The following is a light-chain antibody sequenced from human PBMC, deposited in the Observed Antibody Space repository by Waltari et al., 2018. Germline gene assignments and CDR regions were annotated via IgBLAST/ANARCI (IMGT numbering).Light chain of an antibody. CDR3: ISYTTSDTMI. V-gene: IGLV2-14*03. Sequence: QSALTQPASVSGSPGPSITISCTGTSRDVGAYHYVPWYQQHPGKVPKLIIYDVSHRPSGVSFRFSGSKSDNTASLTISGLQAEDEADYYCISYTTSDTMIFGGGTKLTVL. CDR1: SRDVGAYHY. J-gene: IGLJ2*01. CDR2: DVS.